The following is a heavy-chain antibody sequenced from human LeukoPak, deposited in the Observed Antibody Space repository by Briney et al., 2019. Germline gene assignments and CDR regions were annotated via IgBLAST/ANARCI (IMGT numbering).Heavy chain of an antibody. CDR1: GFTFEDYA. CDR3: AKAPRYQLLYGAFDI. CDR2: ISWNSGSK. D-gene: IGHD2-2*02. J-gene: IGHJ3*02. V-gene: IGHV3-9*01. Sequence: GGSLRLPCAASGFTFEDYAMHWVRQAPGKGLEWVSGISWNSGSKGYADSVKGRFTISRDNARNSLYLQMNSLTAEDRALYYCAKAPRYQLLYGAFDIWGQGTMVTVSS.